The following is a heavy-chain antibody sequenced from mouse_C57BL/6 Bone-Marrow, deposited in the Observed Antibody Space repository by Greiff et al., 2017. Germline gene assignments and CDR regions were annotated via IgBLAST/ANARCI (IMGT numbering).Heavy chain of an antibody. CDR2: IYPRSGNP. V-gene: IGHV1-81*01. CDR3: AREVRGFAY. Sequence: VKLVESGAELARPVASVTLSCKASGYTFTSYGISWVQQSTGQGLDCIGGIYPRSGNPYYNETFKGKATLTADKSSSTAYMELRSLTSEDSAVYFCAREVRGFAYWGQGTLVTVSA. J-gene: IGHJ3*01. CDR1: GYTFTSYG.